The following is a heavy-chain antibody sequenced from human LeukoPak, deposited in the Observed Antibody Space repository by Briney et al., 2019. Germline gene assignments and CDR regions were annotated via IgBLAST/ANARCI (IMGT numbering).Heavy chain of an antibody. D-gene: IGHD1-1*01. Sequence: PGGSLRLSCAASGFTFSSYAMSWVRQAPGKWLEWVSTISGSGGSTYYADSVRGRFTISRDNSNNSLFVQMNSLRAEDTAVYFCAKSRSGSVNWALQIFDNWGQGTLVTVSS. CDR1: GFTFSSYA. CDR2: ISGSGGST. CDR3: AKSRSGSVNWALQIFDN. J-gene: IGHJ4*02. V-gene: IGHV3-23*01.